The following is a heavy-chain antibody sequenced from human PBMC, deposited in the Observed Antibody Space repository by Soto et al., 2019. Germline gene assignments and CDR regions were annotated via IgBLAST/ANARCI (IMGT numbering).Heavy chain of an antibody. Sequence: SETLSLTCAVYGGSFSGYYWSWIRQPPGKGLEWIGEINHSGSTNYNPSLKSRVTISVDTSKNQFSLKLSSVTAADTAVYYCARAFNITRGFDPWGQGTLVTVSS. CDR2: INHSGST. J-gene: IGHJ5*02. CDR3: ARAFNITRGFDP. V-gene: IGHV4-34*01. CDR1: GGSFSGYY.